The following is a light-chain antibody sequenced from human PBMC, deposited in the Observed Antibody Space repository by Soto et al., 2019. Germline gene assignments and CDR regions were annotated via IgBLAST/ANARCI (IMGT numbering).Light chain of an antibody. CDR3: QQSSNWPAYT. V-gene: IGKV3-11*01. CDR1: QSVSSY. J-gene: IGKJ2*01. Sequence: EIVLTQSPATLSLSPGERATLSCRASQSVSSYLAWYQQKPGQAPRLLSYDASNRATGIPARFSGSGSGTDFTLTISSLEPEDFAVYYCQQSSNWPAYTVGQGTKLEIK. CDR2: DAS.